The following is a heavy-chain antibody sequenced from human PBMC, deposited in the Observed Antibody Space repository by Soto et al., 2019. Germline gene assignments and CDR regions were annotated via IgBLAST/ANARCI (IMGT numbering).Heavy chain of an antibody. CDR3: VRDVWWEVGLDAFDI. J-gene: IGHJ3*02. V-gene: IGHV3-30-3*01. Sequence: QVQLVESGGGVVQPGRSLRLSCAASGFTFSLFAMHWVRQVPGKGLEWVAAVSKDGSNTYYADSVKGRFTISRDNPKNTVFMQMNNLRPEDTAVYQCVRDVWWEVGLDAFDIWGQGTTVTDSS. CDR2: VSKDGSNT. CDR1: GFTFSLFA. D-gene: IGHD1-26*01.